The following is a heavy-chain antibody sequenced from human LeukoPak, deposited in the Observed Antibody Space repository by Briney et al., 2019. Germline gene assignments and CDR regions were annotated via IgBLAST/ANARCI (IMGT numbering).Heavy chain of an antibody. J-gene: IGHJ4*02. CDR1: GGSISSSSYY. CDR3: ARHVRATAVIDY. V-gene: IGHV4-39*01. D-gene: IGHD6-13*01. Sequence: SETLSLTCTVSGGSISSSSYYWGWIRQPPGKGLEWIGSIYYVGSTFYNPSLKSRVTISVDTSKNQISLRLSSVTAADTAIYYCARHVRATAVIDYWGQGTLVTVSS. CDR2: IYYVGST.